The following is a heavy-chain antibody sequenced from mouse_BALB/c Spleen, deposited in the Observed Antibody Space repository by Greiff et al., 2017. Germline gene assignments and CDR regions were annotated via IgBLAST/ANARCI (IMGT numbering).Heavy chain of an antibody. CDR2: IRNKANGYTT. CDR3: GRGKYEGAMDY. D-gene: IGHD2-10*02. J-gene: IGHJ4*01. Sequence: EVQLQQSGGGLVQPGGSLRLSCATSGFTFTDYYMSWVRQPPGKALEWLGFIRNKANGYTTEYSASVKGRFTISRDNSQSILYLQMNTLRAEDSATYYCGRGKYEGAMDYWGQGTSVTVSS. V-gene: IGHV7-3*02. CDR1: GFTFTDYY.